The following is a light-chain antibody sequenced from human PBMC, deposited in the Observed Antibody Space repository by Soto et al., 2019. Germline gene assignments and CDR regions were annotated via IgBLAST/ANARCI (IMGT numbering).Light chain of an antibody. CDR3: QQYGGSPIT. V-gene: IGKV3-20*01. J-gene: IGKJ5*01. CDR1: QSVSGSY. Sequence: EIVLTQSPGTLSLSPGERATLSCRASQSVSGSYLAWYQHKPGQAPRLLILGASSRATGIPDRFSGSGSGTDFTLTISSLEPEDFAVYYCQQYGGSPITFGQGTRLEIK. CDR2: GAS.